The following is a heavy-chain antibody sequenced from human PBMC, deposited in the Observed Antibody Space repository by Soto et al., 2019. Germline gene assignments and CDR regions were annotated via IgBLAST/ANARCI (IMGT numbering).Heavy chain of an antibody. CDR1: ILSFDIYA. V-gene: IGHV3-23*01. D-gene: IGHD5-12*01. Sequence: EVQLLESGGGLVQPGGSLRLSCAASILSFDIYAMSWVRQAPGKGLEWVSATTGSGGTAYYAGSVKGRFTISRDNSKNPPFLQMASPRAEDTALFYFAKHSGFDPYYGMDVWGQGTTVTVSS. CDR3: AKHSGFDPYYGMDV. CDR2: TTGSGGTA. J-gene: IGHJ6*02.